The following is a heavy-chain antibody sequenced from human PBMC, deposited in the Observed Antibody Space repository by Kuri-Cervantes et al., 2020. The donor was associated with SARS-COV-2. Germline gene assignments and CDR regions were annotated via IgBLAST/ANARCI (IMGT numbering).Heavy chain of an antibody. CDR2: INPNSGGT. D-gene: IGHD6-13*01. CDR1: GYTFTGYY. Sequence: ASVKVSCKASGYTFTGYYMHWVRQAPGQGLEWMGWINPNSGGTNYAQKFQGRVTMTRDTSISTAYMELSSLRSEDTAVYYCAREAAVAGKNFDYWGQGTLVTVSS. CDR3: AREAAVAGKNFDY. J-gene: IGHJ4*02. V-gene: IGHV1-2*02.